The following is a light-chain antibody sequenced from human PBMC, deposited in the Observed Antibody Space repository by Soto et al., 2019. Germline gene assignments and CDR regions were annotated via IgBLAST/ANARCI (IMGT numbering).Light chain of an antibody. V-gene: IGKV1-39*01. Sequence: DIQMAQSPSSLSASVGDRVTITCRASQSISSYLNWYQQKPGKAPKLLIYAASSLQSGVPSRFSGSGSGTDFTLTISSLQPEDFATYDCQQSYSTPRTCGQGTRLEIK. CDR3: QQSYSTPRT. CDR2: AAS. CDR1: QSISSY. J-gene: IGKJ5*01.